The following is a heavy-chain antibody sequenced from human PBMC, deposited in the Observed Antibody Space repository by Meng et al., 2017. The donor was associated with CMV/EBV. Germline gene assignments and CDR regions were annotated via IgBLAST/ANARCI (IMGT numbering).Heavy chain of an antibody. CDR1: GFTFSDHY. Sequence: GESLKISCAASGFTFSDHYMDWVRQAPGKGLEWVGCTRNKANSYTTEYAASVKGRFTISRDDSKNSLYLQMNSLKTEDTAVYYCARSGGSYAPLDYWGQGTLVTVSS. J-gene: IGHJ4*02. V-gene: IGHV3-72*01. D-gene: IGHD1-26*01. CDR2: TRNKANSYTT. CDR3: ARSGGSYAPLDY.